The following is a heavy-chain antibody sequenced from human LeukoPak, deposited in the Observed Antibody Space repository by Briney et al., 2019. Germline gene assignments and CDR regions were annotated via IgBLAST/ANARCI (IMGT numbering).Heavy chain of an antibody. V-gene: IGHV5-51*07. CDR3: ARKMGCSGGSCHYFDY. J-gene: IGHJ4*02. Sequence: GESLKISCKGSGYSFTSYWIGWVHQMPGKGLEWMGIIYPGDSETRNSPSFQGQVTISADKSINTAYLQWSSLKASDTAMYYCARKMGCSGGSCHYFDYWAREPWSPSPQ. CDR2: IYPGDSET. CDR1: GYSFTSYW. D-gene: IGHD2-15*01.